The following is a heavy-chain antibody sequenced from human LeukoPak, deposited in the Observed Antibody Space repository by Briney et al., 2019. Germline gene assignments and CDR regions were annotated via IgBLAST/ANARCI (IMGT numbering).Heavy chain of an antibody. CDR1: GFTFSSYA. CDR2: ISGSGGSA. D-gene: IGHD6-19*01. J-gene: IGHJ5*02. CDR3: AKDRRSSSGPTFDP. V-gene: IGHV3-23*01. Sequence: GGSLRLSCAASGFTFSSYAMSWVRQAPGKGLEWVSAISGSGGSAYYADSVKGRFTISRDNSKNTLYLQMNSLRAEDTAVYYCAKDRRSSSGPTFDPWGQGTLVTVSS.